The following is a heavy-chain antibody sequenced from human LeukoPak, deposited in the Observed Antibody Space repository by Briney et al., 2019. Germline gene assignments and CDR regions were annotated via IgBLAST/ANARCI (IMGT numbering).Heavy chain of an antibody. Sequence: SETLSLTCTVSGGSISSYYWSWIRQPPGKGLEWIGYIYYSGSTYYNPSLKSRVTISVDTSKNQFSLELSSVTAADTAVYYCARSDIVVVPAAILAHPNSNWFDPWGQGTLVTVSS. D-gene: IGHD2-2*01. V-gene: IGHV4-59*12. CDR3: ARSDIVVVPAAILAHPNSNWFDP. CDR1: GGSISSYY. J-gene: IGHJ5*02. CDR2: IYYSGST.